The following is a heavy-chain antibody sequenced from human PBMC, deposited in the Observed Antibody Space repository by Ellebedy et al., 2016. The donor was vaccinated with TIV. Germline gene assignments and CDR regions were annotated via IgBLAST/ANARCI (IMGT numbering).Heavy chain of an antibody. J-gene: IGHJ5*02. Sequence: SVKVSXXASGGTFSSYAISWVRQAPGQGLEWMGGIIPIFGTANYAQKFQGRVTITADESTSTAYMELSSLRSEDTAVYYCARGGDTMIERFGWFDPWGQGTLVTVSS. CDR1: GGTFSSYA. CDR3: ARGGDTMIERFGWFDP. V-gene: IGHV1-69*13. CDR2: IIPIFGTA. D-gene: IGHD3-22*01.